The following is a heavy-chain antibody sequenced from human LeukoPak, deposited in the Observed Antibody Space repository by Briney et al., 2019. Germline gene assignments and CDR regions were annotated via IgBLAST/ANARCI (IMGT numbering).Heavy chain of an antibody. CDR1: GYTFTRYY. J-gene: IGHJ3*02. CDR3: ASASSYYYDSSGRGGAFDI. Sequence: ASVKVSCKASGYTFTRYYMHWVRQAPGQGLEWMGWINPNSGGTYYAQKFQGRVTMTSDTSISTAYMELSRLRSDNTAVYYCASASSYYYDSSGRGGAFDIWGQGTMVTVPS. D-gene: IGHD3-22*01. V-gene: IGHV1-2*02. CDR2: INPNSGGT.